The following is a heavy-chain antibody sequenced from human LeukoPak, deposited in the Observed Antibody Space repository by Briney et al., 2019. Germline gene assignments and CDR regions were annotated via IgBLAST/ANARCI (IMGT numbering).Heavy chain of an antibody. D-gene: IGHD6-13*01. J-gene: IGHJ5*02. CDR2: IYYSGST. Sequence: PSETLSLTCTVSGGSISSYYWSWIRQPPGKGLEWIGYIYYSGSTNYNPSLKSRVTISVDTSKNQFSLKLSSVTAADTAVYYCARVSASSWYPVRANWFDPWGQGTLVTVSS. V-gene: IGHV4-59*01. CDR3: ARVSASSWYPVRANWFDP. CDR1: GGSISSYY.